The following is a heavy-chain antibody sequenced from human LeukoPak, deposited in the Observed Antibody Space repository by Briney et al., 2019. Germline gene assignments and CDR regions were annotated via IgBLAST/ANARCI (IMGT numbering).Heavy chain of an antibody. CDR3: ARCSEYSDYVCGSCRYYGYYFDY. J-gene: IGHJ4*02. CDR1: GGSIRGYY. Sequence: SETLSLTCTVSGGSIRGYYWSWIRQPPGKGVEGIGEINHSGRTNHNPSLKGRVTLSVDTSKNQFSLKQSSVTAAGTAVYNCARCSEYSDYVCGSCRYYGYYFDYWGQGTLVTVSS. D-gene: IGHD3-16*02. CDR2: INHSGRT. V-gene: IGHV4-34*01.